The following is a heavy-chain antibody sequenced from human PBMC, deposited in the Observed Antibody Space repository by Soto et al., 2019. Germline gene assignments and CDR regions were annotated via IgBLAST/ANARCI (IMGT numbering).Heavy chain of an antibody. J-gene: IGHJ6*03. CDR2: ASGSGGST. CDR1: GFTFSSYA. V-gene: IGHV3-23*01. CDR3: AKEMNQFFPVTYYYYYYIDG. D-gene: IGHD4-17*01. Sequence: EVQLLESGGGLVQPGGSLRLSCAASGFTFSSYAMSWVRQAPGKGLEWVSVASGSGGSTYYADSVKGRFTIPRDNTKNTLDRQMNSLRADDTAIYHCAKEMNQFFPVTYYYYYYIDGWGNATTVIVS.